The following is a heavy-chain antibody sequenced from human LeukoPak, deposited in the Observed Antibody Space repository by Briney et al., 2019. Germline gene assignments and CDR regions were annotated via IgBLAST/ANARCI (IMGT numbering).Heavy chain of an antibody. CDR3: ARGAAPHY. CDR1: GGSFSGYY. CDR2: INHSGST. Sequence: PSETLSLTCAVYGGSFSGYYWSWIRQPPGKGLEWIGEINHSGSTNYNPSLKSRVTIPVDTSKNQFSLKLSSVTAADTAVYYCARGAAPHYWGQGTLVTVSS. D-gene: IGHD6-13*01. V-gene: IGHV4-34*01. J-gene: IGHJ4*02.